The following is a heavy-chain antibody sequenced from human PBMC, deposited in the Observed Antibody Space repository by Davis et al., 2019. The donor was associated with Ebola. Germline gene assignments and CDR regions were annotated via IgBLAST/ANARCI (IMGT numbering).Heavy chain of an antibody. J-gene: IGHJ6*02. D-gene: IGHD1-1*01. Sequence: ASVKVSCKASGYTFTSYAMHWVRQAPGQRLEWMGWINAGNGNTKYSQKFQERVTITRDMSTSTAYMELSSLRSEDTAVYYCAAETMRLAYYGMDVWGQGTTVTVSS. CDR1: GYTFTSYA. CDR2: INAGNGNT. CDR3: AAETMRLAYYGMDV. V-gene: IGHV1-3*01.